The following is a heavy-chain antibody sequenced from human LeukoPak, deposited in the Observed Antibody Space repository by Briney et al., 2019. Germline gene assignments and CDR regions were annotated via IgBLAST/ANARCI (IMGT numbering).Heavy chain of an antibody. D-gene: IGHD6-13*01. Sequence: SETLSLTCKVSGGSISSFYWSWIRQPPGKGLEWIGYIYYSGSTNYNPSLRSRVTISVDTSTNQFSLRLSSVTAADTAIYYCARRKAATGIFDSWGQGILVTVSS. CDR2: IYYSGST. V-gene: IGHV4-59*08. J-gene: IGHJ4*02. CDR1: GGSISSFY. CDR3: ARRKAATGIFDS.